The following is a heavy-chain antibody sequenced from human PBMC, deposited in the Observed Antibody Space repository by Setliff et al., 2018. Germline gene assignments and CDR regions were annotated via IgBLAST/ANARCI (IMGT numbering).Heavy chain of an antibody. Sequence: PSETLSLTCTVSGGPISSSNYYWGWIRQPPGKGLEWIGSINYRGNTHDNPSLRSRVTMSVDTSKSHFSLRLSSLTAADTAVYYCARHKSNGSGSYPSLYMDVWGKGIMVTVSS. CDR1: GGPISSSNYY. CDR3: ARHKSNGSGSYPSLYMDV. J-gene: IGHJ6*03. CDR2: INYRGNT. V-gene: IGHV4-39*01. D-gene: IGHD3-10*01.